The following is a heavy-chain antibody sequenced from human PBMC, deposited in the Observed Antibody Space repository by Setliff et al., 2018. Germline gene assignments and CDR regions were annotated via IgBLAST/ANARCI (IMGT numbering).Heavy chain of an antibody. CDR2: INPNSGDGST. CDR3: ARDISPRGYSGYDNAFDI. V-gene: IGHV1-46*01. J-gene: IGHJ3*02. Sequence: ASVKVSCKASGYTFTGYYMHWVRQAPGQGLEWMGWINPNSGDGSTSYAQKFQGRVTMTRDTSTSTVYMELSSLRSEDTAVYYCARDISPRGYSGYDNAFDIWGQGTMVTVSS. CDR1: GYTFTGYY. D-gene: IGHD5-12*01.